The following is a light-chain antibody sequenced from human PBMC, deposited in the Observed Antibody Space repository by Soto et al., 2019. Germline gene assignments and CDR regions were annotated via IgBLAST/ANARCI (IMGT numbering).Light chain of an antibody. CDR3: HQSATSPFT. V-gene: IGKV3-20*01. CDR1: ETIGRAY. J-gene: IGKJ2*01. Sequence: IVLTQSPGTLSLSPGERATVSCRASETIGRAYFAWYQHRPGRTPRLVLSATSNRAAGIPDRFGGSGSGADFTLTISGVEPEDVAVYYCHQSATSPFTFGQGTKLEI. CDR2: ATS.